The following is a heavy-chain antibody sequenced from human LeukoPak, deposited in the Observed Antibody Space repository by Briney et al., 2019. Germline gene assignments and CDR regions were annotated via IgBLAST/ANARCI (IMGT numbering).Heavy chain of an antibody. D-gene: IGHD3-22*01. J-gene: IGHJ6*03. Sequence: PGGSLRLSCAASGFTFSSCSMNWVRQAPGKGLEWVSYISSSSSTIYYADSVKGRFTISRDNAKNSLYLQMNSLRAEDTAVYYCARDDNYYYYMDVWGKGTTVTVSS. CDR1: GFTFSSCS. CDR2: ISSSSSTI. CDR3: ARDDNYYYYMDV. V-gene: IGHV3-48*01.